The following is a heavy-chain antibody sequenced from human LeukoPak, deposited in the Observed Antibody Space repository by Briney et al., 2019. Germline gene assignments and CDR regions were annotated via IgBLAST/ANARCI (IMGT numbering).Heavy chain of an antibody. D-gene: IGHD6-13*01. CDR1: GGTFSSYA. J-gene: IGHJ5*02. Sequence: SVKVSCKSSGGTFSSYAISWVQQPPGQGREWMGRIIPILGIANYAQKFQGRVTITADKSTSTAYMELSSLRSEDTAVYYCASHIAAAANWFDPWGQGTLVTVSS. CDR2: IIPILGIA. V-gene: IGHV1-69*04. CDR3: ASHIAAAANWFDP.